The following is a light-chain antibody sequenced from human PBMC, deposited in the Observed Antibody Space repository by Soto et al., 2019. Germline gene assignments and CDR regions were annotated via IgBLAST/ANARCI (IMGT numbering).Light chain of an antibody. V-gene: IGKV3-11*01. CDR3: QQRYNWPPIT. CDR1: QSVITY. J-gene: IGKJ5*01. CDR2: DAY. Sequence: EIVLTQSPATLSLSPGERATFSCRASQSVITYLAWYQQKPGQAPRLLIYDAYNRATGIPARFSGSGSGTDFTLTISILEPEDFAVYYCQQRYNWPPITFGQGTRLEIK.